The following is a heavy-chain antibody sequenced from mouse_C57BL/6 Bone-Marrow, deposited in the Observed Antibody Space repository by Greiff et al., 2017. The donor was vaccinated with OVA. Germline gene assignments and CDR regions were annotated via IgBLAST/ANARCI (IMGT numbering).Heavy chain of an antibody. CDR1: GYTFTSYW. CDR2: IHPNSGST. CDR3: ARWDYGNYGTWYFDV. Sequence: QVQLQQPGAELVKPGASVKLSCKASGYTFTSYWMHWVKQRPGQGLEWIGMIHPNSGSTNYNEKFKSKATLTVDKSSSTAYMQLSSLTSEDSAVYYCARWDYGNYGTWYFDVGGTGTTVTVSS. V-gene: IGHV1-64*01. J-gene: IGHJ1*03. D-gene: IGHD2-1*01.